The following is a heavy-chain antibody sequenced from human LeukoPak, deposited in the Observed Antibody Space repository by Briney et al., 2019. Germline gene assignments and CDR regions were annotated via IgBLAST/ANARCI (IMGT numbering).Heavy chain of an antibody. D-gene: IGHD6-13*01. V-gene: IGHV3-23*01. CDR2: IGSSGGST. CDR3: AKGALGSRRHYFFDY. Sequence: GGSLRLSCAASGFTFSAYAMSWVRQAPGKGLEWVSAIGSSGGSTYYADSVKGRFTISRDNSKNTLYLQMNTLRAEDTAVYYCAKGALGSRRHYFFDYWGQGTLVTVSS. J-gene: IGHJ4*02. CDR1: GFTFSAYA.